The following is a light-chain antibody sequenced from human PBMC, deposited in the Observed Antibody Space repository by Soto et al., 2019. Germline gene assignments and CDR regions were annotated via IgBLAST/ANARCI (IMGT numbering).Light chain of an antibody. CDR2: EVS. V-gene: IGLV2-14*01. CDR1: SSNIGAGYD. Sequence: QSVLTQPPSVSGAPGQRVTISCTGSSSNIGAGYDVHWYQQHPGKAPKLMICEVSNRPSGVSNRFSASKSGNTASLTISGLQAEDEADYYCSSYTSSSTYVFGTGTKVTVL. CDR3: SSYTSSSTYV. J-gene: IGLJ1*01.